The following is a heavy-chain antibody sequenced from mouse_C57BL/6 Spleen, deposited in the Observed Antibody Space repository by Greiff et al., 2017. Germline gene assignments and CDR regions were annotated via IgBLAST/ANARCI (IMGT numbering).Heavy chain of an antibody. Sequence: QVQLKESGAELVRPGASVTLSCKASGYTFTDYEMHWVKQTPVHGLEWIGAIDPETGGTAYNQKFKGKAILTADKSSSTAYMELRSLTSADSAGYYCTSFLTVDYAMDYWGQGTSGTVSS. CDR3: TSFLTVDYAMDY. CDR1: GYTFTDYE. V-gene: IGHV1-15*01. D-gene: IGHD1-1*01. J-gene: IGHJ4*01. CDR2: IDPETGGT.